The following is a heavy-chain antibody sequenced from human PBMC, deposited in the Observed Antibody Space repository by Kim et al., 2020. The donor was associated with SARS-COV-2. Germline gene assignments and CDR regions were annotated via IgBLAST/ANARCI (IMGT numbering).Heavy chain of an antibody. CDR2: IGAGGDST. D-gene: IGHD3-3*01. CDR3: AKDFDNWSQGFFDY. V-gene: IGHV3-23*01. CDR1: GFTFSTFD. J-gene: IGHJ4*02. Sequence: GGSLRLSCAASGFTFSTFDMTWVRQAPGKGLEWVSVIGAGGDSTYYADTVKGRFTISRDNSKNTLYLQMNSLRAEDTAVYYCAKDFDNWSQGFFDYWGQGTLVTVSS.